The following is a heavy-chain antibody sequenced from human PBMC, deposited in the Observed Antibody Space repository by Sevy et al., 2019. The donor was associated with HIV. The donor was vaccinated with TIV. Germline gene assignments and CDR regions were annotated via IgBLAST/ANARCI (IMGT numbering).Heavy chain of an antibody. CDR2: ISAYNGNT. Sequence: ASVKVSCKASGYTFTSYGINWVRQAPGQGLESIGWISAYNGNTNYAQKLQGRVTMTTDTSTSTAYMELRSLSSDDSAGYYCARDRFTYCSGGSCNGNYYYYYGMDVWGQGTTVTVSS. J-gene: IGHJ6*02. CDR3: ARDRFTYCSGGSCNGNYYYYYGMDV. D-gene: IGHD2-15*01. V-gene: IGHV1-18*01. CDR1: GYTFTSYG.